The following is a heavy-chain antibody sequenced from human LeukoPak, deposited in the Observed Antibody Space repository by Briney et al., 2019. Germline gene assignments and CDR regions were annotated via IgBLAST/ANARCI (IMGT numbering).Heavy chain of an antibody. CDR3: ARHEAGTTYDY. J-gene: IGHJ4*02. CDR2: IYYSGYT. D-gene: IGHD4-17*01. Sequence: PSETLSLTCTVSGASISSSSYFWGWIRQPPGKGLEWIGSIYYSGYTYYNQSLKSRVTISIDTSKNQFSLKLSSVTAADTAVYYCARHEAGTTYDYWGQGTLVTVSS. CDR1: GASISSSSYF. V-gene: IGHV4-39*01.